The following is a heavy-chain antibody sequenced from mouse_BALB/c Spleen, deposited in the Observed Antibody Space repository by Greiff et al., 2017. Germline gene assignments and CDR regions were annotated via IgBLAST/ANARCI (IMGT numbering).Heavy chain of an antibody. D-gene: IGHD1-1*01. Sequence: VKLQQSGAELVRPGTSVKVSCKASGYAFTNYLIEWVKQRPGQGLEWIGVINPGSGGTNYNEKFKGKATLTADKSSSTAYMQLSSLTSDDSAVYFCARSLRGSSYAMDYWGQGTSVTVSS. CDR2: INPGSGGT. CDR3: ARSLRGSSYAMDY. J-gene: IGHJ4*01. CDR1: GYAFTNYL. V-gene: IGHV1-54*01.